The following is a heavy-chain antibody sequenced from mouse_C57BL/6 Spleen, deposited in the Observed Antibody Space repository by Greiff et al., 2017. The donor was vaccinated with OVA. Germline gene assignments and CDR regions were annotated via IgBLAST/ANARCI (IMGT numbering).Heavy chain of an antibody. Sequence: EVKLQESGPGLVKPSQSLSLTCSVTGYSITSGYYWNWIRQFPGNKLEWMGYISYDGSNNYNPSLKNRISITRDTSKNQFFLKLNSVTTEDTATYYCARSHYDYDDWYFDVWGTGTTVTVSS. J-gene: IGHJ1*03. CDR3: ARSHYDYDDWYFDV. CDR1: GYSITSGYY. D-gene: IGHD2-4*01. V-gene: IGHV3-6*01. CDR2: ISYDGSN.